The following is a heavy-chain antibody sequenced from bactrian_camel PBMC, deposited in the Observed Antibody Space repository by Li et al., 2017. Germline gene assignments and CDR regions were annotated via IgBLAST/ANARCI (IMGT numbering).Heavy chain of an antibody. V-gene: IGHV3S53*01. CDR2: IDTSGRT. D-gene: IGHD2*01. J-gene: IGHJ4*01. CDR1: AITYSMYC. CDR3: AAAFLLPNVVARMIAAHFPH. Sequence: VQLVESGGGSVQAGGSLRLSCATSAITYSMYCMGWFRQAPGKEREGVATIDTSGRTSYADSVNGRFTISKDISKTTLYLQMTNLKPEDTAMYYCAAAFLLPNVVARMIAAHFPHSGQGTQVTVS.